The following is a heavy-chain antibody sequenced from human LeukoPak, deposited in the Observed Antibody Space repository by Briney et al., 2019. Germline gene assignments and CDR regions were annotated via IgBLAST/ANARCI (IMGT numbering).Heavy chain of an antibody. CDR3: ARGATLYSRPQGFDP. CDR1: GFILSSYS. D-gene: IGHD6-13*01. CDR2: ITGSGGNT. J-gene: IGHJ5*02. Sequence: GGSLRISCAASGFILSSYSMSWVRQAPGKGLEWVSVITGSGGNTYYADSVKGRFTISKDNSKNSLYLQMNSLRAEDTAVYYCARGATLYSRPQGFDPWGQGTLVTVSS. V-gene: IGHV3-23*01.